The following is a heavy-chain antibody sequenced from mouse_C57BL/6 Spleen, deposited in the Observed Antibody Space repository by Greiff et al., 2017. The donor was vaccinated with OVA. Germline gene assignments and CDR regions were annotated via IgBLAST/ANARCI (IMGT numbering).Heavy chain of an antibody. CDR3: ARRGTTVVAKPHFDY. Sequence: VQLQQSGPELVKPGASVKISCKASGYAFSSSWMNWVKQRPGKGLEWIGRIYPGDGDTNYNGKFKGKATLTADKSSSTAYMQLSSLTSEDSAVYFCARRGTTVVAKPHFDYWGQGTTLTVSS. D-gene: IGHD1-1*01. V-gene: IGHV1-82*01. CDR2: IYPGDGDT. CDR1: GYAFSSSW. J-gene: IGHJ2*01.